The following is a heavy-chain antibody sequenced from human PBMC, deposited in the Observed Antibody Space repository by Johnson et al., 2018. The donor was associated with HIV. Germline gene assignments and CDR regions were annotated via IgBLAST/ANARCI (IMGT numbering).Heavy chain of an antibody. D-gene: IGHD4-23*01. CDR1: GFTFDDYD. CDR2: INWNGDSS. V-gene: IGHV3-20*04. CDR3: AKLRWAWGAAFDV. Sequence: VQLVESGGGVVRPGGSLRLSCAASGFTFDDYDMSWVRQAPGKGLEWVSGINWNGDSSSYADSVTGRFTISRDNSKNTLYLQMNSLRAEDTAVYYCAKLRWAWGAAFDVWGQGTMVTVSS. J-gene: IGHJ3*01.